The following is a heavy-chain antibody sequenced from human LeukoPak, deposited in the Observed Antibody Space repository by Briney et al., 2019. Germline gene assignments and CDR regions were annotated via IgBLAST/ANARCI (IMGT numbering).Heavy chain of an antibody. D-gene: IGHD6-19*01. CDR1: GFTFSSYT. Sequence: PGGSLRLSCAASGFTFSSYTMHWVRQAPGKGLEWVAVISYDGSNKYYADSVKGRFTISRDNSKNTLYLQMNSLRAEDTAVYYCARDSGYSGGWRNEGYYFDYWGQGTLVTVSS. J-gene: IGHJ4*02. CDR3: ARDSGYSGGWRNEGYYFDY. CDR2: ISYDGSNK. V-gene: IGHV3-30*04.